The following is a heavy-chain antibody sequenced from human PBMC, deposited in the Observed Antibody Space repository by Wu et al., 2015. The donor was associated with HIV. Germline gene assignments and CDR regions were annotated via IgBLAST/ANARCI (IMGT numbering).Heavy chain of an antibody. CDR2: MNSNSGGT. V-gene: IGHV1-2*02. CDR1: GYTFTGYY. CDR3: ARGTMYDFWTGSQFDY. J-gene: IGHJ4*02. Sequence: LVQSGAEVKKPGASVKVSCKASGYTFTGYYLHWVRQAPGQGLEWMGWMNSNSGGTKYAQKFQGRVSMTRDTSISTAYMELSRLRSDDTAVYYCARGTMYDFWTGSQFDYWGQGTLVTVSS. D-gene: IGHD3-3*01.